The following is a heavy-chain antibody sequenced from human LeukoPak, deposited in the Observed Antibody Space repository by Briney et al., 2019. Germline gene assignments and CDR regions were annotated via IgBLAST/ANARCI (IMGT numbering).Heavy chain of an antibody. CDR3: ASVMILGDAFDI. D-gene: IGHD3/OR15-3a*01. V-gene: IGHV3-11*04. J-gene: IGHJ3*02. Sequence: GGSLRLSCAASGFTFSDYYMSWIRQAPGKGLEWVSYISSSGSTIYYADSVKGRFTISRDNAKNSLYLQMNSLRAEDTAVYYCASVMILGDAFDIWGQGTMVTVSS. CDR2: ISSSGSTI. CDR1: GFTFSDYY.